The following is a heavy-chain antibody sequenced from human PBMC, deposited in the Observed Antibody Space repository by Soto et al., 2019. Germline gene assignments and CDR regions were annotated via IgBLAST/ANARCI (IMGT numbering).Heavy chain of an antibody. V-gene: IGHV1-69*04. J-gene: IGHJ3*02. CDR2: IIPILGIA. Sequence: SVKVSCKASGGTFSSYTISWVRQAPGQGLEWIGRIIPILGIAHYAQKFQGRVTITADKSTSTAYMELSSLRSEETAVYYCARDDGDDGGVAFDIWGQETMVTVS. CDR3: ARDDGDDGGVAFDI. CDR1: GGTFSSYT. D-gene: IGHD4-17*01.